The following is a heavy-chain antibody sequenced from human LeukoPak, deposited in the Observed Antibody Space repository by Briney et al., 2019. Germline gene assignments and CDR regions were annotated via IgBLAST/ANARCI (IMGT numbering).Heavy chain of an antibody. CDR3: ASCYDFWSGYYSFDY. J-gene: IGHJ4*02. D-gene: IGHD3-3*01. Sequence: SETLSLTCTVSGGSISSGSYYWSWIRQPAGKGLEWIGRIYTSGSTNYNPSLKSRVTISVDTSKNQFPLKLSSVTAADTAVYYCASCYDFWSGYYSFDYWGQGTLVTVSS. CDR2: IYTSGST. V-gene: IGHV4-61*02. CDR1: GGSISSGSYY.